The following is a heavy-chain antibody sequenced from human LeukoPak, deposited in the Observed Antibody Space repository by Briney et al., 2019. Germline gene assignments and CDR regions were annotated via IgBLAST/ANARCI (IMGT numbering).Heavy chain of an antibody. J-gene: IGHJ4*02. CDR1: GFTFSSYA. CDR2: ISSNGGST. Sequence: GGSLRLSCAASGFTFSSYAMHWVRQAPGKGLEYVSAISSNGGSTYYANSVKGRFTISRDNSKNTLYLQMGSLRAEDMAVYYCASLTNTVANDYWGQGTLVTVSS. D-gene: IGHD5-12*01. CDR3: ASLTNTVANDY. V-gene: IGHV3-64*01.